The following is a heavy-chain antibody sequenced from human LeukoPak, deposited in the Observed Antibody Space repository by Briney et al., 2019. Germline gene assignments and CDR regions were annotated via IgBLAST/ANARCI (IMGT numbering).Heavy chain of an antibody. CDR2: IDYSGTT. V-gene: IGHV4-39*07. Sequence: SETLSLTCSVSGGSISSRSYSWGWIRQPPGKGLEWIGNIDYSGTTYYTPSLKSRITISVDTSKNQFSLRLSSVTAADTAVYYCARDDLRSDWFDPWGQGTLVIVSS. CDR3: ARDDLRSDWFDP. J-gene: IGHJ5*02. CDR1: GGSISSRSYS.